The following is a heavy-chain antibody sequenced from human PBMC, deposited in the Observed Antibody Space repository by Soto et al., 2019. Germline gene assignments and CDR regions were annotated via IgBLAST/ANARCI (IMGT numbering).Heavy chain of an antibody. V-gene: IGHV3-23*01. CDR3: AFNSGSGSYYFDY. CDR1: GFTFSSYA. Sequence: EVQLLESGGGLVQPGGSLRLSCAASGFTFSSYAMWWVRQAPGKGLECVSAISGGGETTYYADSVKGRFTISRDNSKNTLYLQMNRRRAEDTAVYYCAFNSGSGSYYFDYWGQGTLVTVSS. D-gene: IGHD3-10*01. CDR2: ISGGGETT. J-gene: IGHJ4*02.